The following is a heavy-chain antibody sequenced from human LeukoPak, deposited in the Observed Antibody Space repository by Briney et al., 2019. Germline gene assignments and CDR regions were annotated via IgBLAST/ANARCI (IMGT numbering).Heavy chain of an antibody. CDR1: RFTFSSYA. J-gene: IGHJ2*01. V-gene: IGHV3-23*01. CDR2: ISVSGDTT. Sequence: GGSLRLSCAASRFTFSSYAMSWVRQAPGKGLEWVSAISVSGDTTYYADSAKGRFTISRDNSKNTLYLQMSGLRAEDTAVYYCAKVASYWYFDLWGRGNLVTVSS. CDR3: AKVASYWYFDL.